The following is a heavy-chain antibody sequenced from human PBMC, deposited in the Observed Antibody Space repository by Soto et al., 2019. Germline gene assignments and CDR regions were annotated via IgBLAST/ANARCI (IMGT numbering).Heavy chain of an antibody. J-gene: IGHJ5*02. V-gene: IGHV1-69*13. Sequence: SVKVSCKASGGTFSSYAISWVRQAPGQGLEWMGGIIPIFGTANYAQKFQGRVTITADESTSTAYMELSSLRSEDTAVYYCASQGPLVGSWFDPWGQGTLVTVSS. CDR2: IIPIFGTA. CDR1: GGTFSSYA. D-gene: IGHD6-6*01. CDR3: ASQGPLVGSWFDP.